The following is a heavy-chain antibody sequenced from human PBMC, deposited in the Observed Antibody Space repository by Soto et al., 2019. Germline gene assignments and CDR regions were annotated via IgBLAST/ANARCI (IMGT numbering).Heavy chain of an antibody. J-gene: IGHJ4*02. CDR3: ARERGLGYCSGGSCYSFDY. V-gene: IGHV3-48*04. D-gene: IGHD2-15*01. Sequence: GGSLRLSCAASGFTFSSYSMNWVRQAPGKGLEWVSYISSSSSTIYYADSVKGRFTISRDNAKNSLYLQMNSLRAEDTAVYYCARERGLGYCSGGSCYSFDYWGQGTLVTVSS. CDR1: GFTFSSYS. CDR2: ISSSSSTI.